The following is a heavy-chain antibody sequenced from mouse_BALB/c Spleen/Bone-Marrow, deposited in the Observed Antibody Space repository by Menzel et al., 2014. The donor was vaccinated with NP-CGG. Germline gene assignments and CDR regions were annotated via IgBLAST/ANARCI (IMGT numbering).Heavy chain of an antibody. CDR1: GYSITSDYA. V-gene: IGHV3-2*02. Sequence: EVKVEESGPGLVKPSQSLSLTCTVTGYSITSDYALNWIRQFPGNKLEWMGYISYSGSTSYNPSLKSRISITRDTSKNQFFLQLNSVTTEDTATYYCARYDYDVGYFDYWGQGTTLTVSS. D-gene: IGHD2-4*01. CDR3: ARYDYDVGYFDY. J-gene: IGHJ2*01. CDR2: ISYSGST.